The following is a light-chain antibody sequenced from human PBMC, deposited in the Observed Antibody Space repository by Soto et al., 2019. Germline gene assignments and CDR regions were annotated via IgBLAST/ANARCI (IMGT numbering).Light chain of an antibody. CDR2: AAS. CDR3: QQYYSYPRT. CDR1: QTISSW. J-gene: IGKJ1*01. Sequence: QLTQSPSTLSGSVGDRVTITCLASQTISSWLAWYQQKPGKAPKLLIYAASSLQSGVPSRFSGSGSGTDFTLTISCLQSEDFATYYCQQYYSYPRTFGQGTKVDIK. V-gene: IGKV1-5*01.